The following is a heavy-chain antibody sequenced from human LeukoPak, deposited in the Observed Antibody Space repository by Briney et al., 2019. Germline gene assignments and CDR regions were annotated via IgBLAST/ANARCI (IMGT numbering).Heavy chain of an antibody. V-gene: IGHV4-59*01. CDR2: IYYSGST. Sequence: SETLSLTCTVSGGSISSYYWSWIRQPPGKGLEWIGYIYYSGSTNYNPSLKSRVTISVDTPKNQFSLKLSSVTAADTAVYYCARDQHYGSGIDYWGQGTLVTVSS. CDR1: GGSISSYY. D-gene: IGHD3-10*01. J-gene: IGHJ4*02. CDR3: ARDQHYGSGIDY.